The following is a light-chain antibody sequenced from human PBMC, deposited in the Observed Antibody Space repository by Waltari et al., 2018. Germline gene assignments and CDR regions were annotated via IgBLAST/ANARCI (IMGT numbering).Light chain of an antibody. CDR1: NSDVGASTY. V-gene: IGLV2-8*01. CDR2: EVT. Sequence: QSVLTQPPSATGSPGQTVTISCTGTNSDVGASTYVSWYQQHPGKVPKPLIYEVTKRPSGVPDHFSGSKSGNTASLTVSGLQADDEADYYCSSYAHNNHFVFGTGTKVTVL. CDR3: SSYAHNNHFV. J-gene: IGLJ1*01.